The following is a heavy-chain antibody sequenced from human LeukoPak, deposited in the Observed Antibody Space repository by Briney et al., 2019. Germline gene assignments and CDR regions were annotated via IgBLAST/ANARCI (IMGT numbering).Heavy chain of an antibody. V-gene: IGHV1-2*02. J-gene: IGHJ5*02. Sequence: ASVNVSCKVSGYTLTELSMHWVRQAPGQGLEWMGWINPNSGGTNYAQKFQGRVTMTRDTSISTAHMELSRLRSDDTAVYYCARDQQLLLTAPFDPWGQGTLVTVSS. D-gene: IGHD2-15*01. CDR3: ARDQQLLLTAPFDP. CDR1: GYTLTELS. CDR2: INPNSGGT.